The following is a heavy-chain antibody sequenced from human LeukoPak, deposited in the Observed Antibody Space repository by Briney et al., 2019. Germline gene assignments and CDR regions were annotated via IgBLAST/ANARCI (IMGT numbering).Heavy chain of an antibody. Sequence: PSQTLSLTCTVSGGSISSGSYYWSWIRQPAGKGLEWIGRIYTSGSTNYNPSLKSRVTISVDTSKNQFSLKPSSVTAADTAVYYCAREGYSYGYAFDIWGQGTMVTVSS. D-gene: IGHD5-18*01. CDR1: GGSISSGSYY. V-gene: IGHV4-61*02. CDR3: AREGYSYGYAFDI. CDR2: IYTSGST. J-gene: IGHJ3*02.